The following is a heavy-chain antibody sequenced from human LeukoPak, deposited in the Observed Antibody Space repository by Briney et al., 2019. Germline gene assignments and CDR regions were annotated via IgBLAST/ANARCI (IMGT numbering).Heavy chain of an antibody. Sequence: GGSLRLSCEASGFSFSTYGMHWVRQAPGKGLEWVAVISDHGININYADSVKGRFTISRDNSKNTLYLQMNSLRAEDTAVYYCAKDACSSTSCYRGAPGDYYFDFWGQGTLVTVSS. CDR3: AKDACSSTSCYRGAPGDYYFDF. CDR1: GFSFSTYG. D-gene: IGHD2-2*02. J-gene: IGHJ4*02. V-gene: IGHV3-30*18. CDR2: ISDHGINI.